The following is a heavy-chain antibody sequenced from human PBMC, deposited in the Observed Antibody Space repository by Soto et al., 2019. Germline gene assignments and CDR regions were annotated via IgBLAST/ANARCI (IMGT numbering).Heavy chain of an antibody. CDR3: ASNDYGDYAPSNWFDP. J-gene: IGHJ5*02. CDR1: GGSFSGYY. CDR2: INHSGST. V-gene: IGHV4-34*01. D-gene: IGHD4-17*01. Sequence: SETLSLTYAVYGGSFSGYYWSWIRQPPGKGLEWIGEINHSGSTNYNPSLKSRVTISVDTSKNQFSLKLSSVTAADTAVYYCASNDYGDYAPSNWFDPWGQGTLVTVSS.